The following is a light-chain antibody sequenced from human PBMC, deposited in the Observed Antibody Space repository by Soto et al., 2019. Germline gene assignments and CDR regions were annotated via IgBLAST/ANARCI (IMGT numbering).Light chain of an antibody. CDR2: GAF. V-gene: IGKV3-20*01. CDR1: QSVSSSY. CDR3: QQYGSSLWT. J-gene: IGKJ1*01. Sequence: EIVLTQSPGTLSLSPGERATLSCRASQSVSSSYLAWYQQKPGQAPRLLIFGAFSRATGIPDSFSGSGSGTHFTLTISRLEPEDFAVYYCQQYGSSLWTFGQGTQVDI.